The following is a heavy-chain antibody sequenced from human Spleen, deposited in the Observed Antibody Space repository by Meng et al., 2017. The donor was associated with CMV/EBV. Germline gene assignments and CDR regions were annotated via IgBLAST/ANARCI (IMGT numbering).Heavy chain of an antibody. CDR2: ISSSSSYI. Sequence: CAASGFTFSSYSMNWVRQAPGKGLEWVSSISSSSSYIYYADSVKGRFTISRDNAKNSLYLQMNSLRAEDTAVYYCARGGIEGYYFDYWGQGTLVTVSS. CDR3: ARGGIEGYYFDY. J-gene: IGHJ4*02. V-gene: IGHV3-21*01. D-gene: IGHD6-13*01. CDR1: GFTFSSYS.